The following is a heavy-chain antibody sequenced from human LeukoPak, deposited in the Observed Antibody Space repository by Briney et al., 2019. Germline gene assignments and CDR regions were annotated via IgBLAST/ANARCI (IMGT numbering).Heavy chain of an antibody. CDR3: GREVRIPLRPIDY. V-gene: IGHV4-59*12. Sequence: SETLSLTCTVSGGSISSYYWSWIRQPPGKGLEWIGYIYYSGSTNYNPSLKSRLTISVDTSKNQLFLKLTSVTAADTSVYYCGREVRIPLRPIDYWGQGTLVTVSS. D-gene: IGHD3-10*01. J-gene: IGHJ4*02. CDR1: GGSISSYY. CDR2: IYYSGST.